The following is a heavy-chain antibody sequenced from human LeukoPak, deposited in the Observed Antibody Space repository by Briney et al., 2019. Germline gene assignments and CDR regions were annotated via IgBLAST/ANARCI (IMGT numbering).Heavy chain of an antibody. J-gene: IGHJ4*02. Sequence: GGSLRLSCAASGFTFSSYEMNWVRQAPGKGLEWVSYISSSGSTIYCADSVKGRFTISRDNAKNPLYLQMNSLRAEDTAVYYCASGGGYSYGYGYWGQGTLVTVSS. CDR1: GFTFSSYE. V-gene: IGHV3-48*03. CDR2: ISSSGSTI. D-gene: IGHD5-18*01. CDR3: ASGGGYSYGYGY.